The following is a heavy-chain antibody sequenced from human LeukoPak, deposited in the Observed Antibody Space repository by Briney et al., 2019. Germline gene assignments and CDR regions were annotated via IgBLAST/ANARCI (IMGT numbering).Heavy chain of an antibody. CDR1: GFAFSRYW. Sequence: PGGSLRLSCAASGFAFSRYWMHWVRQAPGKGLVWVSDINSDGSITRYADSVKGRFTISRDNAKNTLYLQMNSLRAEDTAVYYCASRDYTSSKYWGQGTLATVSS. D-gene: IGHD2-2*02. V-gene: IGHV3-74*01. CDR2: INSDGSIT. CDR3: ASRDYTSSKY. J-gene: IGHJ4*02.